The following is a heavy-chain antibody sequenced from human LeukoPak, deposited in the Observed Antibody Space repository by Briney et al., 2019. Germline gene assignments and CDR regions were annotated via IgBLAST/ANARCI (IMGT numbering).Heavy chain of an antibody. V-gene: IGHV1-69*06. Sequence: GASVKVSCKASGGTFSSYAISWVRQAPGQGLEWMGGIIPIFGTANYAQKFQGRVTITADKSTSTAYMELSSLRSEDTAVYYCARDLRIAARGFMDVWGKGTTVTVSS. CDR3: ARDLRIAARGFMDV. CDR2: IIPIFGTA. CDR1: GGTFSSYA. J-gene: IGHJ6*03. D-gene: IGHD6-13*01.